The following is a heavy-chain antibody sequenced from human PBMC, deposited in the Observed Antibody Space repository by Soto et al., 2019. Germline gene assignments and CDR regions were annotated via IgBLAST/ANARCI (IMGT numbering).Heavy chain of an antibody. Sequence: SETLSLTCAVSGGSISSGGYSWSWIRQPPGKGLEGIGYIYHSGSIYYNPSLKSRVTISVDRSKNQFSLKLSSVTAADTAVYYCARVPDYRGQGTLVTVSS. CDR1: GGSISSGGYS. CDR3: ARVPDY. V-gene: IGHV4-30-2*01. CDR2: IYHSGSI. J-gene: IGHJ4*02.